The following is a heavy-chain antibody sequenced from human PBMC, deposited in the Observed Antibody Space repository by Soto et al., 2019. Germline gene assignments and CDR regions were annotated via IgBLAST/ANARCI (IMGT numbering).Heavy chain of an antibody. J-gene: IGHJ5*02. Sequence: ASVKVSCKASGGTFSSYAISWVRQAPGQGLEWMGGIIPMYGTANYAQRFQDRVTITADQSTSTAYMELSSLRSDDTAIYYCAVDSVTLEGSRFDPWGQGTLVTVSS. CDR2: IIPMYGTA. CDR1: GGTFSSYA. V-gene: IGHV1-69*13. CDR3: AVDSVTLEGSRFDP. D-gene: IGHD4-4*01.